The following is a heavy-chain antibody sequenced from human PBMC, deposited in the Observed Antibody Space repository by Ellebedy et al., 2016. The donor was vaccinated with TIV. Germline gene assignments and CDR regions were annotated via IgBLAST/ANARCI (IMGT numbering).Heavy chain of an antibody. V-gene: IGHV4-34*01. D-gene: IGHD5-12*01. Sequence: SETLSLXCAVYGGSFSGYYWSWIRQPPGKGLEWIGEINHSGSTNYNPSLKSRVTISVDTSKNQFSLKLSSVTAADTAVYYCATDRVATPFFYYYYGMDVWGQGTTVTVSS. CDR3: ATDRVATPFFYYYYGMDV. J-gene: IGHJ6*02. CDR1: GGSFSGYY. CDR2: INHSGST.